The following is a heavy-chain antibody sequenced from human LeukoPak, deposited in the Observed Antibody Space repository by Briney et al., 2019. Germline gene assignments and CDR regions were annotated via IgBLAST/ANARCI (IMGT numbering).Heavy chain of an antibody. D-gene: IGHD6-6*01. Sequence: SETLSLTCTVSGGSISSTSYYWGWIRQPPGKGLEWIGSIYYSGRTYYNPSLKSRVTISVDTSKNQFSLKLSSVTAADTAVYYCARDRSSSSFDPWGQGTLVTVSS. J-gene: IGHJ5*02. CDR2: IYYSGRT. V-gene: IGHV4-39*07. CDR1: GGSISSTSYY. CDR3: ARDRSSSSFDP.